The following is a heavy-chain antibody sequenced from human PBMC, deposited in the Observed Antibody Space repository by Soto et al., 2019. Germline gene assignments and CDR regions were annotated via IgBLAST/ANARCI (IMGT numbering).Heavy chain of an antibody. CDR3: ARESLSLGAPQYFDY. J-gene: IGHJ4*02. CDR2: IWYDGSNK. D-gene: IGHD3-16*01. V-gene: IGHV3-33*01. Sequence: QVQLVESGGGVVQPGRSLRLSCAASGFTFSSYGMHWVRQAPGKGLEWVAVIWYDGSNKYYADSVKGRFTISRDNSKNTLYLQMNSLRAEDTAVYYCARESLSLGAPQYFDYWGQGTLVTVSS. CDR1: GFTFSSYG.